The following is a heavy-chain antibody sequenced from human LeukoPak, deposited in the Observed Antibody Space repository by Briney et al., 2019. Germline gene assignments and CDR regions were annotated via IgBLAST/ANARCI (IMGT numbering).Heavy chain of an antibody. CDR3: ARDISSSWPGGANYYYMDA. V-gene: IGHV7-4-1*02. J-gene: IGHJ6*03. CDR2: IHPSTGNP. Sequence: ASVKVSCKASGYTFTNYAMNWVRQAPGQGLEWMGWIHPSTGNPTYAQGFTGRFVFSLDTSVSTAYLQISGLKAEDTAVYYCARDISSSWPGGANYYYMDAWGKGTTVTVSS. D-gene: IGHD6-13*01. CDR1: GYTFTNYA.